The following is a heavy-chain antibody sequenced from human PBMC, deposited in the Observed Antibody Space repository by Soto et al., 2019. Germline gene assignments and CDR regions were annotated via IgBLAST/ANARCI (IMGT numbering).Heavy chain of an antibody. V-gene: IGHV3-30*02. CDR2: IWYDGMNE. Sequence: PVVSRRRSCLSSVCTFISYCMDGFRQAPGKGLEWVSFIWYDGMNENYTDSVKCLFSISRDNSKNTLFLQMNSLGVYDTAVYYCERGTEKDGIESWGQGTMVNVSS. CDR3: ERGTEKDGIES. J-gene: IGHJ4*02. D-gene: IGHD2-21*01. CDR1: VCTFISYC.